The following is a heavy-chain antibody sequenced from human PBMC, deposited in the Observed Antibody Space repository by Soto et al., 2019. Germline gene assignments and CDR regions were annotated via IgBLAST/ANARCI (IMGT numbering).Heavy chain of an antibody. D-gene: IGHD3-3*01. CDR1: GGSISSSSYY. Sequence: QLQLQESGPGLVKPSETLSLTCTVSGGSISSSSYYWGWIRQPPGKGLEWIGSIYYSGSTYYNPSLKSRVTISVDTSKNQFSLKLSSVTAADTAVYYCARGGVLRFLEWLDYYFDYRGQGTLVTVSS. CDR3: ARGGVLRFLEWLDYYFDY. CDR2: IYYSGST. J-gene: IGHJ4*02. V-gene: IGHV4-39*01.